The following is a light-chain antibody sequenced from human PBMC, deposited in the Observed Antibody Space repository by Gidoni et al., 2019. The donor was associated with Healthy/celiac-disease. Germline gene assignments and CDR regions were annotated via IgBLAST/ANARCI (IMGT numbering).Light chain of an antibody. J-gene: IGKJ1*01. CDR2: GAS. CDR3: QQYGSSPGR. Sequence: EIVLTQYPGTLSLSPGERATLSCRASQSVSSSYLAWYQQKPGQAPRLLIYGASSRATGIPNRFSGSGSGTDFTLTISRLEPEDFAVYYCQQYGSSPGRFGQXTKVEIK. V-gene: IGKV3-20*01. CDR1: QSVSSSY.